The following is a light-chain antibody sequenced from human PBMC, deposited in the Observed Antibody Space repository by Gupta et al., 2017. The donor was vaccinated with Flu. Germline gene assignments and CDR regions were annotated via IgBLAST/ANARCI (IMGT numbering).Light chain of an antibody. J-gene: IGKJ4*01. CDR2: WAS. V-gene: IGKV4-1*01. CDR3: QQYYSTPPT. Sequence: DVVMTHSPDSLAVSLGERATINCKSSQSVFSSSSSKNCLAWYQRKPGQPPKLLIYWASTRESGVPDRFSGSGSGTDFTLTISSLQAEDVAVYYCQQYYSTPPTFGGGTRVEIK. CDR1: QSVFSSSSSKNC.